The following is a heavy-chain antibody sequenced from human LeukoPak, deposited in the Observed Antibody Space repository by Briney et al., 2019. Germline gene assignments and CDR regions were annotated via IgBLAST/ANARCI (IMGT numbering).Heavy chain of an antibody. CDR2: IYASGST. CDR1: GGSITTYS. V-gene: IGHV4-4*07. J-gene: IGHJ4*02. D-gene: IGHD2-15*01. Sequence: PSETLSLTCTVSGGSITTYSRSWIRQPAGKGLELIGRIYASGSTTYNPSLKSRVTMSVDTSKNQFSVRLTSVAAADTAVYYCARAAYCSGASCYFDYWGQGTLVTVSS. CDR3: ARAAYCSGASCYFDY.